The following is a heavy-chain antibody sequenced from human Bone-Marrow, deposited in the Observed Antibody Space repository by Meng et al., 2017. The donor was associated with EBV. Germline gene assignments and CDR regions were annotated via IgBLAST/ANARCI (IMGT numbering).Heavy chain of an antibody. CDR2: MNPNSGNT. CDR3: ARGTYDRPVDP. Sequence: QVRLVQCGGDVKKPGASVKVSCKASGYTFTSYDIHWVRQATGQGLEWMGWMNPNSGNTGYAQKFQDRVTMTRNTSISTAYMELSSLRSEDTAVYYCARGTYDRPVDPWGQGTLVTVSS. V-gene: IGHV1-8*01. J-gene: IGHJ5*02. D-gene: IGHD3-16*01. CDR1: GYTFTSYD.